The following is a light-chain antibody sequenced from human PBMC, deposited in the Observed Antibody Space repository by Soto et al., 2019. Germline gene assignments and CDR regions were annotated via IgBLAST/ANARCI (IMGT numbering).Light chain of an antibody. J-gene: IGKJ4*01. Sequence: DIQMTQSPSSLSASVGDRVTITCRASQSISNYLNWYQQKPGEAPKLLIYVASSLQSGVPSRFSGSGSGTDFTLTISSLQPEDFATYYCQQSYSTPSFGGGTKVEI. CDR3: QQSYSTPS. CDR1: QSISNY. CDR2: VAS. V-gene: IGKV1-39*01.